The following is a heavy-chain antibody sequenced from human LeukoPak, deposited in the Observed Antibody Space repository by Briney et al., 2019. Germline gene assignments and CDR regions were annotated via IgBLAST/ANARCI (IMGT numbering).Heavy chain of an antibody. CDR1: GFTFSSYG. CDR2: IRYDCRNK. V-gene: IGHV3-30*02. Sequence: GGALRLSCAPSGFTFSSYGMHWFRQAPAKGGGWVAFIRYDCRNKYYEEPVKGRFTISRDNSKNTLYLQMNSLRAEDTAVYYCAKIPPETMVGATTGFDFWGQGTLVTVSS. D-gene: IGHD1-26*01. J-gene: IGHJ4*02. CDR3: AKIPPETMVGATTGFDF.